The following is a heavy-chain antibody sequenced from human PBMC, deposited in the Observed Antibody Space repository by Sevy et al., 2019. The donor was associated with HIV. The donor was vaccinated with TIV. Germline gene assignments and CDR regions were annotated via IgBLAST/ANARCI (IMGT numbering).Heavy chain of an antibody. Sequence: GGSLRLSCSASGFTFSSYAMHWVRQAPGKGLEYVSAISSNGGSTYYADSVKGRFTISRDNSKNTLYLQMSSLRAEDTALYYCVKAGEYYDFGSGYYSWFDPWGQGTLVTVSS. J-gene: IGHJ5*02. CDR1: GFTFSSYA. CDR2: ISSNGGST. CDR3: VKAGEYYDFGSGYYSWFDP. D-gene: IGHD3-3*01. V-gene: IGHV3-64D*06.